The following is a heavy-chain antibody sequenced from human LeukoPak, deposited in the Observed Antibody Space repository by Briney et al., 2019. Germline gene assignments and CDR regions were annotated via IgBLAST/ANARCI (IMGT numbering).Heavy chain of an antibody. Sequence: GGSLRLSCAASGFAFTDYYMSWIRQAPGKGLEWVSYISSSSSTMYYADSVKGRFTISRDNAKNSLYLQINSLRAEDTAVYYCATGPGYCSTSCSVFYYWGQGTLVAVSS. CDR2: ISSSSSTM. V-gene: IGHV3-11*01. CDR3: ATGPGYCSTSCSVFYY. D-gene: IGHD2-2*01. J-gene: IGHJ4*02. CDR1: GFAFTDYY.